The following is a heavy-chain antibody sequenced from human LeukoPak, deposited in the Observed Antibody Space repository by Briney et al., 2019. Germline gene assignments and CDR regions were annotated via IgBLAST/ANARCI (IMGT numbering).Heavy chain of an antibody. V-gene: IGHV3-53*01. CDR3: ASPPPAFYYDSSGYYDY. CDR1: GFTVSSNY. D-gene: IGHD3-22*01. J-gene: IGHJ4*02. CDR2: IYSGGST. Sequence: GGSLRLSCAASGFTVSSNYMSWVRQAPGKGLEWVSVIYSGGSTYYADSVKGRFTISRDNSKNTLYLQMNSLRAEDTAVYYCASPPPAFYYDSSGYYDYWGQGTLVTVSS.